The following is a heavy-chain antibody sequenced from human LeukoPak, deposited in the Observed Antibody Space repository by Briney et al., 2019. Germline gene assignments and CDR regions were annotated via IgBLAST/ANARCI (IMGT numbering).Heavy chain of an antibody. Sequence: SSETLSLTCTVSGGSISSYYWSWIRQPPGKGLEWMGYIYHSGSSYHNPSLKSRVTISVDRSKNHVSLKVTSVTAADTAVYYCARTSASYDFWSGNDAFDIWGQGTMVTVSS. CDR3: ARTSASYDFWSGNDAFDI. J-gene: IGHJ3*02. D-gene: IGHD3-3*01. CDR2: IYHSGSS. V-gene: IGHV4-59*12. CDR1: GGSISSYY.